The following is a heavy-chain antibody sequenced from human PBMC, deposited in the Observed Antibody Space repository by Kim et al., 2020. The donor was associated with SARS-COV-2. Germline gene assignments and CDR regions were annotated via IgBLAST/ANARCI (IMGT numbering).Heavy chain of an antibody. CDR3: ARKDAGYYAFDI. D-gene: IGHD2-21*01. J-gene: IGHJ3*02. Sequence: SETLSLTCAVSGYSISRSNWWGWIRQPPGKGLEWIGNIFYSGSTYHNPSLKSRVTMSVDTSKNEFSLKLSSVTAVDTAVYYCARKDAGYYAFDIWGQGTMVTVSS. CDR2: IFYSGST. V-gene: IGHV4-28*01. CDR1: GYSISRSNW.